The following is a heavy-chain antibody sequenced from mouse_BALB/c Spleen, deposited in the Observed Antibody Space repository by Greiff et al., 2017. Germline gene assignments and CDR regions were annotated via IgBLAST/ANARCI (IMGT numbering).Heavy chain of an antibody. CDR2: ISDGGSYT. Sequence: EVQRVESGGGLVKPGGSLKLSCAASGFTFSDYYMYWVRQTPEKRLEWVATISDGGSYTYYPDSVKGRFTISRDNAKNNLYLQMSSLKSEDTAMYYCARGDPPFDYWGQGTTLTVSS. CDR3: ARGDPPFDY. V-gene: IGHV5-4*02. CDR1: GFTFSDYY. J-gene: IGHJ2*01.